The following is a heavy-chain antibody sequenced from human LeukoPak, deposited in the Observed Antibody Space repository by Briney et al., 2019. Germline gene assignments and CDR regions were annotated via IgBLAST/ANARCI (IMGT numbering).Heavy chain of an antibody. CDR1: GFTFSSYA. J-gene: IGHJ4*02. V-gene: IGHV3-23*01. Sequence: GGSLRPSCAASGFTFSSYAMYWVRQAPGKGLEWVSGIFGSGGSAHYADSVKGRFTISRDNSKNTVYLQMNSLRAEDTAVYYCAKTTTGYSSGRSPGWPVDYWGQGTLVTVSS. CDR2: IFGSGGSA. CDR3: AKTTTGYSSGRSPGWPVDY. D-gene: IGHD6-19*01.